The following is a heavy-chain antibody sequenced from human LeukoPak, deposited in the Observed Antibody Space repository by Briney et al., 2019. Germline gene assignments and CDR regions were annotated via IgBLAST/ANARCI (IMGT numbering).Heavy chain of an antibody. V-gene: IGHV4-34*01. CDR2: INHSGST. CDR3: ARSQTVYYGSGSYYNPLDY. CDR1: GGSFSGYY. J-gene: IGHJ4*02. D-gene: IGHD3-10*01. Sequence: KTSETLSLTCAVYGGSFSGYYWSWIRQPPGKGLEWIGEINHSGSTNYNPSLKSRVTISVDTSKNQFSLKLSSVTAADTAVYYCARSQTVYYGSGSYYNPLDYWGQGTRVTVSS.